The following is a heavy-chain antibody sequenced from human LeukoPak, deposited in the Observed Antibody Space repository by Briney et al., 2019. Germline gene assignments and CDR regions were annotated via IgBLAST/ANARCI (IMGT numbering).Heavy chain of an antibody. CDR2: IYSGGST. CDR1: GFTVSSNY. J-gene: IGHJ6*03. CDR3: ARTYYDFWSGYLYYYHMDV. Sequence: GGSLRLSCAASGFTVSSNYMSWVRQAPGKGLEWVSVIYSGGSTYYADSVKGRFTISRDNSKNTLYLQMNSLRAEDTAVYYCARTYYDFWSGYLYYYHMDVWGKGTTVTVSS. V-gene: IGHV3-53*01. D-gene: IGHD3-3*01.